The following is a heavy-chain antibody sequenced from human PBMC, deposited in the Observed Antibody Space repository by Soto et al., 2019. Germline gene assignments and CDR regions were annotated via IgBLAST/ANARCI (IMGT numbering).Heavy chain of an antibody. V-gene: IGHV3-64*01. J-gene: IGHJ2*01. CDR3: ARDPAGDGEYIGTGYFDL. CDR1: GFTFSSYA. CDR2: ISSNGGST. D-gene: IGHD4-17*01. Sequence: EVQLVESGGGLVQPGGSLRLSCAASGFTFSSYAMHWVRQAPGKGLEYVSAISSNGGSTYYANSVKGRFTISRDNSKNTLYLQMGSLRAEDMAVYYCARDPAGDGEYIGTGYFDLWGRGTLVTVSS.